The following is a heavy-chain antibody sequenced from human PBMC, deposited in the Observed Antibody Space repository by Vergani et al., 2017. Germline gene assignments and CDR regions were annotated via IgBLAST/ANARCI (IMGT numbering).Heavy chain of an antibody. CDR3: ARSPTVTKFWYFDL. CDR2: IIPMFGAP. D-gene: IGHD4-17*01. Sequence: QVQLVQSGAEVKKPGSSVKLSCKSSGGTFNTYAFSWVRQAPGQGLQWMEGIIPMFGAPKYAQGFQGRVTITADESTSTGHMELNSLKSEDTAIYYCARSPTVTKFWYFDLWGRGTLVTVSS. J-gene: IGHJ2*01. CDR1: GGTFNTYA. V-gene: IGHV1-69*01.